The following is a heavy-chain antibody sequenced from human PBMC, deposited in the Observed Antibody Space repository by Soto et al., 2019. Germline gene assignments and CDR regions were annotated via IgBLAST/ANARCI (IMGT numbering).Heavy chain of an antibody. CDR2: ISYSGST. V-gene: IGHV4-31*03. CDR3: TSGDY. CDR1: GDSMTTVGYY. Sequence: SETLSLTCTVSGDSMTTVGYYWTWIRQHPGQGLEWIGFISYSGSTYYSSSLKGRVAISADTSKNQFSLKLNSVTAADTAVYYCTSGDYWGQGTLVTVSS. J-gene: IGHJ4*02.